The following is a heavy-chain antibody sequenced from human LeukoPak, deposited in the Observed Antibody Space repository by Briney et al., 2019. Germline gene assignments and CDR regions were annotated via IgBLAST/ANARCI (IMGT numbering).Heavy chain of an antibody. V-gene: IGHV5-51*01. J-gene: IGHJ5*02. CDR2: IYPGDSDT. CDR1: GYRFTSYW. D-gene: IGHD3-22*01. CDR3: ATHHGGYYDSSGYYPSWFDP. Sequence: GASLKISCKGSGYRFTSYWIGWVRQMPGKGLEWMGIIYPGDSDTRYSPSFQGQVTISADKSISTAYLQWSSLKASDTAMYDGATHHGGYYDSSGYYPSWFDPWGQGTLVTVSS.